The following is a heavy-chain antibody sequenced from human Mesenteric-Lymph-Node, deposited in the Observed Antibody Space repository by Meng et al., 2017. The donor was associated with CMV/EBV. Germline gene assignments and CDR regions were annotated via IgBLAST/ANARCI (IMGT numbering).Heavy chain of an antibody. Sequence: GESLKISCKGSGYSFTSYWIGWVRQMPGKGLEWMGIIYPGDSDTRYSPSFQGQVTISADKSISTAYLQWSSLKASDTAMYYCARRAYCGGDCYRRYYFDYSGQGTLVTVSS. CDR3: ARRAYCGGDCYRRYYFDY. CDR1: GYSFTSYW. J-gene: IGHJ4*02. CDR2: IYPGDSDT. D-gene: IGHD2-21*01. V-gene: IGHV5-51*01.